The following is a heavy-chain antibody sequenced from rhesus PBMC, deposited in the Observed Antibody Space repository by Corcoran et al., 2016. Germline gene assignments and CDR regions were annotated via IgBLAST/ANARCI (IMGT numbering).Heavy chain of an antibody. D-gene: IGHD3-34*01. Sequence: QVQLEESGPAVVKPAETLALPCSVSGGSISRSSRRRWSAQLPGMGLEWIGGISGSCWNTEKSPSLKSGVTISVDTSKNQFSLKLSSVTAADIAMYYCTRHWGDHRSYFDYWGQGVLVTVSS. CDR3: TRHWGDHRSYFDY. CDR2: ISGSCWNT. V-gene: IGHV4-93*02. CDR1: GGSISRSSR. J-gene: IGHJ4*01.